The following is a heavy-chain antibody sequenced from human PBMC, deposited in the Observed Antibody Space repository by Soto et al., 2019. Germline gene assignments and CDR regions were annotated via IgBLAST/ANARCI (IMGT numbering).Heavy chain of an antibody. J-gene: IGHJ5*02. CDR2: IYTSGST. CDR1: GGSISSSGYS. D-gene: IGHD2-2*01. CDR3: ASSCSSTSCPGPNWFDP. V-gene: IGHV4-61*02. Sequence: SETLSLTCGVSGGSISSSGYSWSWIRQPAGKGLEWIGRIYTSGSTNYNPSLKSRVTMSVDTSKDQFSLKLSSVTAADTAVYYCASSCSSTSCPGPNWFDPWGQGTLVTVSS.